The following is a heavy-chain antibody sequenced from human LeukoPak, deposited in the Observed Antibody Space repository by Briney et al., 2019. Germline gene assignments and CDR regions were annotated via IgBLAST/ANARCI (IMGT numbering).Heavy chain of an antibody. CDR3: ARGPITMVQGVLDAFDI. Sequence: GASVNVSCKASGYTFTSYDINWVRQATGQGLEWMGWMNPNSGNTGYAQKFQGRVTMTRNTSISTAYMELSSLRSEDTAVYYCARGPITMVQGVLDAFDIWGQGTMVTVSS. CDR1: GYTFTSYD. J-gene: IGHJ3*02. V-gene: IGHV1-8*01. D-gene: IGHD3-10*01. CDR2: MNPNSGNT.